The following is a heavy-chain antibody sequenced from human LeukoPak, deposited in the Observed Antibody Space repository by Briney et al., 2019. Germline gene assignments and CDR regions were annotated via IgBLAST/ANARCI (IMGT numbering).Heavy chain of an antibody. J-gene: IGHJ4*02. CDR1: GYTFTDYG. CDR3: ARDSRKSIVPFRACFDY. D-gene: IGHD6-6*01. CDR2: ISGYSDNT. Sequence: ASVKVSCKTSGYTFTDYGITGVRQAPGQGLEWMGWISGYSDNTNYAQKYQGRVTMTTDTSTSTAYMELRSLRSNDTAVYFSARDSRKSIVPFRACFDYWGQGTLVTVSS. V-gene: IGHV1-18*01.